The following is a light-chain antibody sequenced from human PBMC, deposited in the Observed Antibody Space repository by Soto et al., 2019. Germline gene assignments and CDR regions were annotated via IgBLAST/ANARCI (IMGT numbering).Light chain of an antibody. V-gene: IGLV2-14*01. J-gene: IGLJ1*01. Sequence: QSALTQPASVSGSAGQSIAISCTGSSSDVGIYNYVSWYQQHPGKVPKLIIYEVTSQHSGVSIRFSGSKSGNTASLTISGLQPEDEDDYYCSSYTTSSTRVVGTGTKVPVL. CDR2: EVT. CDR3: SSYTTSSTRV. CDR1: SSDVGIYNY.